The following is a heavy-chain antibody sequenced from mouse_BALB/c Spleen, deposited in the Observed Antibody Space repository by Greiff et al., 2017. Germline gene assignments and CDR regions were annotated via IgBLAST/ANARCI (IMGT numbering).Heavy chain of an antibody. J-gene: IGHJ1*01. CDR1: GYTFTDYA. CDR3: AREGELRLREYFDV. V-gene: IGHV1S137*01. Sequence: QVQLQQSGAELVRPGVSVKISCKGSGYTFTDYAMHWVKQSHAKSLEWIGVISTYYGDASYNQKFKGKATMTVDKSSSTAYMELARLTSEDSAIYYCAREGELRLREYFDVWGAGTTVTVSS. D-gene: IGHD1-2*01. CDR2: ISTYYGDA.